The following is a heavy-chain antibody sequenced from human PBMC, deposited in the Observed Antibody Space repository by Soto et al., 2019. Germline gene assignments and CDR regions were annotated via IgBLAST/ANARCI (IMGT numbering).Heavy chain of an antibody. D-gene: IGHD3-16*01. CDR2: IIPIFGTA. J-gene: IGHJ6*02. CDR1: GGTFSSYA. CDR3: ARGTFDYYYYGMDV. V-gene: IGHV1-69*06. Sequence: ASVKVSCKASGGTFSSYAISWVRQAPGQGLEWMGGIIPIFGTANYAQKFQGRVTITADKSTSTAYMELSSLRSEDTAVYYCARGTFDYYYYGMDVWGQGTTVTVSS.